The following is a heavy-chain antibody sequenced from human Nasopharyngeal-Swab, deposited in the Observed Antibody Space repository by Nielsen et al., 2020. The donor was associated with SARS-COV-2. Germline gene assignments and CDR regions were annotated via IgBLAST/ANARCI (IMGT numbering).Heavy chain of an antibody. V-gene: IGHV1-18*01. CDR1: GYTFTSYG. CDR3: ARDWLFYYDSSRRLDY. J-gene: IGHJ4*02. D-gene: IGHD3-22*01. CDR2: ISAYNGNT. Sequence: ASVKVSCKASGYTFTSYGISWVRQATGQGLEWMGWISAYNGNTNYAQKLQGRVTMTTDTSTSTAYMELRSLRSDDTAVYYCARDWLFYYDSSRRLDYWGQGTLVTVSS.